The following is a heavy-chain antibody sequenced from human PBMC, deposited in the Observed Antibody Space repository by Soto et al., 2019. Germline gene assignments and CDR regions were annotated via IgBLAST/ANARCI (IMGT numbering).Heavy chain of an antibody. CDR2: IYYSGST. CDR3: ARYNWYFDL. V-gene: IGHV4-59*01. J-gene: IGHJ2*01. CDR1: GGSISSYY. Sequence: QVQLQESGPGLMKPSETLSLTCTVSGGSISSYYWSWIRQPPGKGLEWIGYIYYSGSTNYNPSLTSRVTISVDTSKNQFPLKLSSVTAADTAVYYCARYNWYFDLWGRGTLVTVSS.